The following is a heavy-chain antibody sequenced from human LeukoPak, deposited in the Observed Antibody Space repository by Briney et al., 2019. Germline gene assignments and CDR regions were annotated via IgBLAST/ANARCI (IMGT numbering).Heavy chain of an antibody. CDR1: GYTFTSYG. Sequence: ASVKVSCKASGYTFTSYGISWVRQAPGQGLEWMGWISAYNGNTNYAQKLRGRVTMTTDTSTSTAYMELRSLRSDDTAVYYCAREPWGGYSYVPSSWDYWGRGTLVTVSS. CDR3: AREPWGGYSYVPSSWDY. CDR2: ISAYNGNT. V-gene: IGHV1-18*01. J-gene: IGHJ4*02. D-gene: IGHD5-18*01.